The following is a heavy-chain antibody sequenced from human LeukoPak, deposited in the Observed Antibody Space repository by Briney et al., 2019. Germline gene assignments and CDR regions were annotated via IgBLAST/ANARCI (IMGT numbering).Heavy chain of an antibody. J-gene: IGHJ5*02. CDR2: IYYSGST. V-gene: IGHV4-59*01. CDR3: ARDLLNYYDSSGYQRWFDP. Sequence: SETLSLTCTVSSGSISSYYWSWIRQPPGKGLEWIGYIYYSGSTNYNPSLKSRVTISVDTSKNQFSLKLSSVTAADTAVYYCARDLLNYYDSSGYQRWFDPWGQGTLVTVSS. CDR1: SGSISSYY. D-gene: IGHD3-22*01.